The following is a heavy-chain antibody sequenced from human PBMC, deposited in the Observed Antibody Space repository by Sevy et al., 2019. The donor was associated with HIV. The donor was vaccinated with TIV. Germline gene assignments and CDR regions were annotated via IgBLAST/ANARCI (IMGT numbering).Heavy chain of an antibody. J-gene: IGHJ4*02. Sequence: GGSLRLSCAASGFSLNSFWMNWVRQTPGKGLEWVANINQNGSVTYYVDSVKGRFTISRDNSRNLLYLQMTSLRVEDTALYYCAKNLYYESHDYWGQGTLVTVSS. CDR3: AKNLYYESHDY. CDR2: INQNGSVT. V-gene: IGHV3-7*01. D-gene: IGHD3-16*01. CDR1: GFSLNSFW.